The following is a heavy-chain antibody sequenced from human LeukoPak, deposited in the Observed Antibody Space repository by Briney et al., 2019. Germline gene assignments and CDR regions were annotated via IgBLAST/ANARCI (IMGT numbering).Heavy chain of an antibody. Sequence: SETLSLTCAVYSGSFSGYYWSWIRQPPGKGLEWIGYIYDSGSTNYNPSLKSRVTISVDTSKNQFSLRLRSVTAADTAVYYCARAFNYYDSSGTIWYFDLWGRGTLVTVSS. D-gene: IGHD3-22*01. J-gene: IGHJ2*01. V-gene: IGHV4-59*12. CDR2: IYDSGST. CDR3: ARAFNYYDSSGTIWYFDL. CDR1: SGSFSGYY.